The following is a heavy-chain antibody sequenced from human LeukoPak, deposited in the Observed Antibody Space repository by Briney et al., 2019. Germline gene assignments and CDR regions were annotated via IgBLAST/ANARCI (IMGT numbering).Heavy chain of an antibody. V-gene: IGHV3-74*01. CDR2: INGDGNSI. CDR1: GFTFSSYW. J-gene: IGHJ4*02. Sequence: GGSLRLSCAASGFTFSSYWMHWVRQAPGKGLVRVSRINGDGNSIIYADSVKGRFTISRDNARNSLYLQMNSLRAEDTAVYYCARDKGYNQNLDYWGQGTLVTVSS. D-gene: IGHD5-24*01. CDR3: ARDKGYNQNLDY.